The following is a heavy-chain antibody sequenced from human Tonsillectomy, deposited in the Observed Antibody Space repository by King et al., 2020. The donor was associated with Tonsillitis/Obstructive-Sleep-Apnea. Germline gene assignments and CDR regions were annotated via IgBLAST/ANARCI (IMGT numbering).Heavy chain of an antibody. Sequence: VQLVESGGGVVQPGRSLRLSCAASGFTFSDYAMHWVRQAPGKGLEWVAVISYDGNYKYYADSVKGRFTISRGNSKNTLYVQMNSLRAEDTAVYYCARDKSPYSSRGFDYWGQGTLVTVSS. D-gene: IGHD6-13*01. J-gene: IGHJ4*02. V-gene: IGHV3-30*01. CDR1: GFTFSDYA. CDR2: ISYDGNYK. CDR3: ARDKSPYSSRGFDY.